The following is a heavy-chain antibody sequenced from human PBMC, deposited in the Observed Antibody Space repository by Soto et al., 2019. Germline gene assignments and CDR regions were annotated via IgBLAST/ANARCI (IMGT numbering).Heavy chain of an antibody. V-gene: IGHV5-51*01. D-gene: IGHD6-13*01. Sequence: PGESLKISCKGSGYSFTSYWIGWVRQMPGKGLEWMGIIYPGDSDTRYSPSFQGQVTISADKSISTAYLQWSSLKASDTAMYYCARRQYSSSWATPPEYYYYGMDVWGQGTTVTVSS. CDR3: ARRQYSSSWATPPEYYYYGMDV. J-gene: IGHJ6*02. CDR2: IYPGDSDT. CDR1: GYSFTSYW.